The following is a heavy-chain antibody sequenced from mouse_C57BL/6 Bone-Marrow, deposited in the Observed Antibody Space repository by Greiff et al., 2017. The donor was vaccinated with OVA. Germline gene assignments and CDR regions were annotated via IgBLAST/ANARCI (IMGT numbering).Heavy chain of an antibody. D-gene: IGHD1-1*01. CDR3: ARWAYYYGSSLMGAMDY. Sequence: VQLQQSGPELVKPGASVKISCKASGYTFTDYYINWVKQRPGQGLEWIGWIFPGSGSTYYNEKFKGKATLTVDKSSSTAYMLLSSLTSEDSAVYFCARWAYYYGSSLMGAMDYWGQGTSVTVSS. CDR1: GYTFTDYY. CDR2: IFPGSGST. V-gene: IGHV1-75*01. J-gene: IGHJ4*01.